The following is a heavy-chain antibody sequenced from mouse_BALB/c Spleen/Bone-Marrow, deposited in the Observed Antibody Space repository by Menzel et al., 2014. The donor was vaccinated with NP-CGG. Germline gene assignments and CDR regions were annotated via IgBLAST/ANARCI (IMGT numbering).Heavy chain of an antibody. CDR3: ARLGYYGGFAY. V-gene: IGHV4-1*02. CDR1: GFDFSGFW. Sequence: EVKVVESGGGLVQPGGSLKLSCAASGFDFSGFWMGWVRQAPGKGLEWIGEINPDSSTINYAPSLKDRFVISRDNAKNTLYLQVDKVRSEDTALYYCARLGYYGGFAYWGQGTLVTVSA. J-gene: IGHJ3*01. D-gene: IGHD2-3*01. CDR2: INPDSSTI.